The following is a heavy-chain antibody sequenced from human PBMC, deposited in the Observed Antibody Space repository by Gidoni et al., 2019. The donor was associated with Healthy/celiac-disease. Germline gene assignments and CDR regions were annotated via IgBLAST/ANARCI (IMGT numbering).Heavy chain of an antibody. CDR1: GFTFSSDS. Sequence: EVQLVESGGGLVKPGGSLRLACAASGFTFSSDSVNWVRQAPGKGLEWVSSISSSSSYIYYADSVKGRFTISRDNAKNSLYLQMNSLRAEDTAVYYCARDWPYYYDSSGYTNGYFDYWGQGTLVTVSS. CDR2: ISSSSSYI. D-gene: IGHD3-22*01. V-gene: IGHV3-21*01. J-gene: IGHJ4*02. CDR3: ARDWPYYYDSSGYTNGYFDY.